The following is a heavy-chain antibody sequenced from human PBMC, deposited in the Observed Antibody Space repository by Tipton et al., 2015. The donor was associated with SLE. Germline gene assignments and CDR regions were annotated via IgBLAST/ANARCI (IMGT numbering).Heavy chain of an antibody. V-gene: IGHV4-59*01. J-gene: IGHJ5*02. CDR1: GGSISSYY. CDR3: ARGGKWFDP. CDR2: IYYSGST. Sequence: TLSLTCTVSGGSISSYYWSWIRQPPGKGLEWIGYIYYSGSTNYNPSLKSRVTISVDVSKNQFSLKLTSVTAADTAVYYCARGGKWFDPWGQGTLVTVSS.